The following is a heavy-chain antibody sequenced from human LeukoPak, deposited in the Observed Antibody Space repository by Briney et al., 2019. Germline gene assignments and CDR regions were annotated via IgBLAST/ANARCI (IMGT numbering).Heavy chain of an antibody. CDR2: ISAYTGQI. CDR1: GDTLINYG. D-gene: IGHD6-19*01. V-gene: IGHV1-18*01. J-gene: IGHJ4*02. CDR3: AKDGGQWPYYYDS. Sequence: ASVKVSCKASGDTLINYGISWVRQAPGHGLEWMGWISAYTGQIKYSGKFQGRVTMTTDTSTSIAYMEMRSLRSEDTAVYYCAKDGGQWPYYYDSWGQGTLVTVSS.